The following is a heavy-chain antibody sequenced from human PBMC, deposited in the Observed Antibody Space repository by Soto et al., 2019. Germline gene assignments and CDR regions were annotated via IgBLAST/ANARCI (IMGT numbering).Heavy chain of an antibody. CDR2: IIPIFGTA. CDR1: GGTFSSYA. V-gene: IGHV1-69*06. J-gene: IGHJ5*02. CDR3: ARDIGYCSSTSCHPYPLGLFDP. Sequence: ASVKVSCKASGGTFSSYAISWVRQAPGQGLEWMGGIIPIFGTANYAQKFQGRVTITADKSTSTAYMELSSLRSEDTAVYYCARDIGYCSSTSCHPYPLGLFDPWGQGTLVTVSS. D-gene: IGHD2-2*01.